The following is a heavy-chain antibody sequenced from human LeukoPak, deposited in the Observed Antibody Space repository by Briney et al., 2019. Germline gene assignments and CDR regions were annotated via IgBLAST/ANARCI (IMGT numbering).Heavy chain of an antibody. V-gene: IGHV4-61*02. J-gene: IGHJ6*03. D-gene: IGHD6-13*01. CDR3: ARNPIAAAGTSYYYYYYYMDV. CDR2: IYTSGST. Sequence: SETLSLTCTVSGGSISSGSYYWSWIRQPAGKGLEWIGRIYTSGSTNYNPSLKSRVTISVDTSKNQFSLKLSSVTAADTAVYYCARNPIAAAGTSYYYYYYYMDVWGKGTTVTASS. CDR1: GGSISSGSYY.